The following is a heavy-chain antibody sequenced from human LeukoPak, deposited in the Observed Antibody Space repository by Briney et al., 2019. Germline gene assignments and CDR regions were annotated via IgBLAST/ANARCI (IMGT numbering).Heavy chain of an antibody. D-gene: IGHD3-3*01. CDR2: IYYSGSS. Sequence: SETLSLTCTVSGGSISSYYWSWTRQPPGKGLEWIGYIYYSGSSNYNPALKSRVTISVDPSKTQFSLKLSSVTAADTAVYYCARGDYDFWSGYYTWFDYWGQGTLVTVSS. V-gene: IGHV4-59*01. J-gene: IGHJ4*02. CDR3: ARGDYDFWSGYYTWFDY. CDR1: GGSISSYY.